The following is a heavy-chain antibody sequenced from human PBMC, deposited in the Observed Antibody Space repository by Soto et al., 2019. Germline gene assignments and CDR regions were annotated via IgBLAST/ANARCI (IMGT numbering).Heavy chain of an antibody. CDR2: IWYDGSNK. D-gene: IGHD3-9*01. V-gene: IGHV3-33*01. CDR1: GFTFSSYG. Sequence: GGSLRLSCAASGFTFSSYGMHWVRQAPGKGLEWVAVIWYDGSNKYYADSVKGRFTISRDNSKNTLYLQMNSLRAEDTAVYYCARELPNRYFDWNLPHYFDYWGQGTLVTVSS. CDR3: ARELPNRYFDWNLPHYFDY. J-gene: IGHJ4*02.